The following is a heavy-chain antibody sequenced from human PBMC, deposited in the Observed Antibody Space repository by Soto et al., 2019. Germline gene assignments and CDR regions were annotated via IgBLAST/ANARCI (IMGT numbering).Heavy chain of an antibody. D-gene: IGHD2-8*01. CDR1: GYTFTSYD. Sequence: ASVKVSCKASGYTFTSYDINWVRQATGQGLEWMGWMNPNSGNTGYAQKFQGRVTMTRNTSISTAYMELGSLRSEDTAVYYCSQRRYCTNGVCYTGGMGDAFDIWGQGTMVTVSS. J-gene: IGHJ3*02. CDR3: SQRRYCTNGVCYTGGMGDAFDI. CDR2: MNPNSGNT. V-gene: IGHV1-8*01.